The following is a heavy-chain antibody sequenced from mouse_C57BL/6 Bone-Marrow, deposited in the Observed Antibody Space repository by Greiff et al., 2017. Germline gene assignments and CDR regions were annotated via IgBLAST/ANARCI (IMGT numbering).Heavy chain of an antibody. V-gene: IGHV1-81*01. CDR2: IYPRSGNT. CDR1: GYTFTSYG. CDR3: ARLCGFAY. Sequence: VQRVESGAELARPGASVKLSCKASGYTFTSYGISWVKQRTGQGLEWIGEIYPRSGNTYYNEKFKGKATLTADKSSSTAYMELRSLTSEDSAVYFCARLCGFAYWGQGTLVTVSA. D-gene: IGHD1-1*02. J-gene: IGHJ3*01.